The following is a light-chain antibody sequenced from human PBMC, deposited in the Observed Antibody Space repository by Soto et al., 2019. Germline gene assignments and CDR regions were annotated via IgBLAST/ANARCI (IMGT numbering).Light chain of an antibody. Sequence: QSALTQPASVSGSPGQSIAISCTGTTSDVGDYNLVSWYQQHPGKAPKLMIYDVSNRPSGISDRFSASKSGNTASLTISGLQAEDEVDYYCSSYTSSNTLYVFGTGTKLTVL. V-gene: IGLV2-14*01. CDR3: SSYTSSNTLYV. CDR2: DVS. CDR1: TSDVGDYNL. J-gene: IGLJ1*01.